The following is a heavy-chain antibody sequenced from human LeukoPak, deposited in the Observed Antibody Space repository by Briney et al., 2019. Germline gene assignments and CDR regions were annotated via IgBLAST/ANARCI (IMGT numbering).Heavy chain of an antibody. CDR1: GLTFSSYA. D-gene: IGHD6-19*01. V-gene: IGHV3-23*01. J-gene: IGHJ5*02. CDR3: AKAVSLIAVAGTLGFDP. CDR2: ISGSGGST. Sequence: GGSLRLSCAASGLTFSSYAMSWVRQAPGKGLEWVSLISGSGGSTYYADSVKGRFTISRDNSKNTLYLQMNSLRADDTAVYHCAKAVSLIAVAGTLGFDPWGQGTLVTVSS.